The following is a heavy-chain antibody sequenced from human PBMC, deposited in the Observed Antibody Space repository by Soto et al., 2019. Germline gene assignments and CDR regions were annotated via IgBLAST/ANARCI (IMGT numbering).Heavy chain of an antibody. CDR3: AKDDHNY. CDR2: ISYDGSNK. J-gene: IGHJ4*02. Sequence: LRLSCAASGFTFSSYGMHWVRQAPGKGLEWVAVISYDGSNKYYADSVKGRFTISRDNSKNTLYLQMNSLRAEDTAVYYCAKDDHNYWGQGTLVTVSS. V-gene: IGHV3-30*18. CDR1: GFTFSSYG.